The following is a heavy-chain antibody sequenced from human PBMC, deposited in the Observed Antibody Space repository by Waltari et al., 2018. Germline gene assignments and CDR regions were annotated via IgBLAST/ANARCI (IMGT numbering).Heavy chain of an antibody. D-gene: IGHD2-21*01. Sequence: NDLSWVREAPEKGLEWVSAIYRGGTTYYGDSVKGRFTLSRDNSKNALDLQMHSLRIEDTAVYYCTTEFIPNWFETWGPGTLVTVSS. V-gene: IGHV3-53*05. CDR1: ND. CDR3: TTEFIPNWFET. CDR2: IYRGGTT. J-gene: IGHJ5*02.